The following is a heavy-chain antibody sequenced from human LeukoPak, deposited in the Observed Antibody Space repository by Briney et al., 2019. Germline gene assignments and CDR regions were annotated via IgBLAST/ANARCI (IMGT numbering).Heavy chain of an antibody. D-gene: IGHD2-2*02. J-gene: IGHJ4*02. CDR2: IRYDGSNK. CDR1: GFTFSSYG. V-gene: IGHV3-30*02. CDR3: ANSADIVVVPAAIQGDY. Sequence: GGSLRLSCAASGFTFSSYGMHWVRQAPGKGLEWVAFIRYDGSNKYYADSVKGRSTISRDNSKSTLYLQMNSLRAEDTAVYYCANSADIVVVPAAIQGDYWGQGTLVTVSS.